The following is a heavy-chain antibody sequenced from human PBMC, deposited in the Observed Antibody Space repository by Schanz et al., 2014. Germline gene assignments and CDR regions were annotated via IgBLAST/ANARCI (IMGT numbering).Heavy chain of an antibody. V-gene: IGHV3-23*01. J-gene: IGHJ4*02. CDR3: AYYDVLTGFDY. D-gene: IGHD3-9*01. CDR1: GFAFSDYG. Sequence: EVQLLESGGGLVQPGGSLRLSCAASGFAFSDYGMHWVRQAPGKGLEWVSRMIGSGSSVFYADSVKGRFTISRDNSKNTLYLQIKNLRAEDTAVYYCAYYDVLTGFDYWGQGTQVTVSS. CDR2: MIGSGSSV.